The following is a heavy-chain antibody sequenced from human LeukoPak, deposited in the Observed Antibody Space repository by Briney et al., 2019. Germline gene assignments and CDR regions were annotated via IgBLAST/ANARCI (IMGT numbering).Heavy chain of an antibody. CDR1: GFTFSNYW. CDR3: ARGGSESDY. CDR2: IKRDGSEE. Sequence: GGSVRLSCTASGFTFSNYWMRWVRQAPGQGLEWVGNIKRDGSEEKYVDSVRGRFTITTDNAENSPYLQMNSLRSEDTAVYYCARGGSESDYWGQGTLVTVSS. V-gene: IGHV3-7*02. D-gene: IGHD1-14*01. J-gene: IGHJ4*02.